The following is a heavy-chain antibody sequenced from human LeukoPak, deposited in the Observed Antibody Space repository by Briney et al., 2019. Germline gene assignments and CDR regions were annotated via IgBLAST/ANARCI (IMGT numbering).Heavy chain of an antibody. D-gene: IGHD2-21*02. CDR2: IYYSGST. V-gene: IGHV4-59*01. Sequence: KPSETLSLTCTVSGGSISSYYWSWIRQPPGKGLEWIGYIYYSGSTNYNPSLKSRVTISVDTSKNQFSLKLSSVTAADTAVYYCARGMRTGDYYFDYWGQGTLVTVSS. J-gene: IGHJ4*02. CDR3: ARGMRTGDYYFDY. CDR1: GGSISSYY.